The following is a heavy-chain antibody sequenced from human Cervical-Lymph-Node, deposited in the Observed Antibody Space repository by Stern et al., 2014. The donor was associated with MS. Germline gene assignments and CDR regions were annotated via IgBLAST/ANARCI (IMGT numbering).Heavy chain of an antibody. CDR2: VSYDGTQR. CDR1: GFTFSTYA. J-gene: IGHJ4*02. V-gene: IGHV3-30-3*01. D-gene: IGHD3-10*01. CDR3: ARGGRGVGLEY. Sequence: VQLVQSGGGVVQPGRSLSLSCVASGFTFSTYAMHWVRQDPGKGLEWVAFVSYDGTQRNSTDSVKARFTISRDNSKNTLYLHMNSLRDEDTAVYFCARGGRGVGLEYWGQGALVTVSS.